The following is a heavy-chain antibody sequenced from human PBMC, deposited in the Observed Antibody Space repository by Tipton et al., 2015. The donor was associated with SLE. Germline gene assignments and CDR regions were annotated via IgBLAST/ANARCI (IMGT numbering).Heavy chain of an antibody. Sequence: SLRLSCAAFGFTFSSYAMSWVRQAPGKGLEWVSAISGSGGSTYYADSVKGRFTISRDNSKNTLYLQMNNLRAEDTAVYLCAKEGFTTKGYCFYGMYVWGQGATFSVSS. CDR1: GFTFSSYA. CDR2: ISGSGGST. CDR3: AKEGFTTKGYCFYGMYV. D-gene: IGHD3-3*01. J-gene: IGHJ6*02. V-gene: IGHV3-23*01.